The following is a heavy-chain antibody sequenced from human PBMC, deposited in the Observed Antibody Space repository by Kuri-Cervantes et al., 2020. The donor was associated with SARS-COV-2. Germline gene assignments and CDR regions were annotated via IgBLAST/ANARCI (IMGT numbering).Heavy chain of an antibody. CDR3: ATDIVVVPAVPDLFDY. V-gene: IGHV3-48*01. J-gene: IGHJ4*02. Sequence: GESLKISCAASGFTFSSYSMNWVRQAPGKGLEWVSYISSSSSTTYYADSVKGRFTISRDNSKNTLYLQMNSLRAEDTAVYYCATDIVVVPAVPDLFDYWGQGTLVTVSS. CDR2: ISSSSSTT. CDR1: GFTFSSYS. D-gene: IGHD2-2*01.